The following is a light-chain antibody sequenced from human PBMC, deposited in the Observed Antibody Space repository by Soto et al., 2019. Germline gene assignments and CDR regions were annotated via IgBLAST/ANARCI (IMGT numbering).Light chain of an antibody. Sequence: QSAPVQPASVSGSPGQSITISCTGTNSDVGPFSLVSWYQQFPGKDPELMLYEVTKRPSGISHRFSGSKSANTASLTISGLQADDEADYYCCSYAGSRTWVFGGGTKVTVL. J-gene: IGLJ3*02. CDR3: CSYAGSRTWV. V-gene: IGLV2-23*02. CDR2: EVT. CDR1: NSDVGPFSL.